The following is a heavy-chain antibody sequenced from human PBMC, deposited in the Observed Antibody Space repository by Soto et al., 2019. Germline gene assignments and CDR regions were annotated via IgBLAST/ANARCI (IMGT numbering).Heavy chain of an antibody. CDR3: ATLGARVRGVIENYYYYYMDV. V-gene: IGHV1-69*02. J-gene: IGHJ6*03. Sequence: SVKVSCKASGGTFSSYTISWVRQAPGQGLEWMGRIVPILGIANYAQKFQGRVTITADKSTSTAYMELSSLRSEDTAVYYCATLGARVRGVIENYYYYYMDVWGKGTTDTVSS. CDR2: IVPILGIA. CDR1: GGTFSSYT. D-gene: IGHD3-10*01.